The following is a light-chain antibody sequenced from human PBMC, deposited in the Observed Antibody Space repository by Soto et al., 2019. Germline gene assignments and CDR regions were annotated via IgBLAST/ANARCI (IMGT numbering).Light chain of an antibody. Sequence: DIQMTQSPSSLSAAVGDRVTISCRASQNINIYINWYQQKPGKAPNLLIYAASNLQSGVPSRFTGSGSGTEFTLTICSLQPEDFATYYGQHSDGSPYPFGQGTNLEIK. CDR2: AAS. CDR3: QHSDGSPYP. CDR1: QNINIY. V-gene: IGKV1-39*01. J-gene: IGKJ2*01.